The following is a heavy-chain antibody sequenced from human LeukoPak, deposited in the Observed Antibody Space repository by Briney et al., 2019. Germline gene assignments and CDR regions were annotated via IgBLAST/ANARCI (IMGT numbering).Heavy chain of an antibody. CDR3: ARDLEDTAMVY. D-gene: IGHD5-18*01. CDR1: GFTFSDYY. V-gene: IGHV3-11*01. J-gene: IGHJ4*02. CDR2: ISSSGSTI. Sequence: GGSLRLSCAASGFTFSDYYMSWIRQAPGKGLEWVSYISSSGSTIYYADSVKGRFTISRDNAKNSLYLQMNSLRAEDTVVYYCARDLEDTAMVYWGQGTLVTVSS.